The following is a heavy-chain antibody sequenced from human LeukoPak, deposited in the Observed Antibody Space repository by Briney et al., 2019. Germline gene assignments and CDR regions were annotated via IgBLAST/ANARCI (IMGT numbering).Heavy chain of an antibody. Sequence: SETLSLTCTVSGGSISSYYWSWIRQPPGKGLEWIGYIYYSGSTNYNPPLKSRVTISVDTSKNQFSLKLSSVTAADTAVYYCARRRVAYCGGDCYSQFDPWGQGTLVTVSS. CDR3: ARRRVAYCGGDCYSQFDP. CDR2: IYYSGST. D-gene: IGHD2-21*02. CDR1: GGSISSYY. J-gene: IGHJ5*02. V-gene: IGHV4-59*01.